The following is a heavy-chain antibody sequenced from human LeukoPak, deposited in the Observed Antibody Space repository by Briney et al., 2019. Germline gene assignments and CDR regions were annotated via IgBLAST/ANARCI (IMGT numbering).Heavy chain of an antibody. CDR2: IIPIFGTA. D-gene: IGHD2/OR15-2a*01. J-gene: IGHJ3*02. Sequence: GASVKVSCKASGGTFSSYAISWVRQAPGQGLEWMGRIIPIFGTANYAQKFQGRVTITTDESTSTAYMELSSLRSGDTAVYYCAREEYIDAFDIWGQGTMVTVSS. CDR3: AREEYIDAFDI. CDR1: GGTFSSYA. V-gene: IGHV1-69*05.